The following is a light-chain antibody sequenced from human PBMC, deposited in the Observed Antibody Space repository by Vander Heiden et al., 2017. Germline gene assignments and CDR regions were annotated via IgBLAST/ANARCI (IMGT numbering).Light chain of an antibody. V-gene: IGKV1-39*01. CDR2: TAS. Sequence: DIQMTQSPSSLSASVGDRVTITCRASQSIHSYLNWYQQKPGKAPKLLIYTASSLQSGVPSRFSGSGSGTDFTLSISSLEPEDFATYYCQQRDSIPLTVGGGTEVEIK. CDR3: QQRDSIPLT. J-gene: IGKJ4*01. CDR1: QSIHSY.